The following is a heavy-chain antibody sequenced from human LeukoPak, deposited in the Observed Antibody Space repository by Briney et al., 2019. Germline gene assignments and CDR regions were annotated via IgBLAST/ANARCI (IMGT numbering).Heavy chain of an antibody. D-gene: IGHD3-22*01. Sequence: ASVKVSCKASGYTFTSYDINWVRQATGQGLEWMGWINPNSGGTNYAQKFQGRVTMTRDTSISTAYMELSRLRSDDTAVYYCASYYYDSSGYPLFDYWGQGTLVTVSS. CDR2: INPNSGGT. V-gene: IGHV1-2*02. CDR3: ASYYYDSSGYPLFDY. CDR1: GYTFTSYD. J-gene: IGHJ4*02.